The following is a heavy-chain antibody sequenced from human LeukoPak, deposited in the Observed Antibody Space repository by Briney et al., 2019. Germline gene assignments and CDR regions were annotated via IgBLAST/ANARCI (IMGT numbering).Heavy chain of an antibody. J-gene: IGHJ5*02. CDR3: QLPVSSSWWTWFDP. V-gene: IGHV3-30*04. D-gene: IGHD6-13*01. CDR1: GFTFSSYA. CDR2: ISYDGSNK. Sequence: GRSLRLSCAASGFTFSSYAMHWVRQAPGKGLEWVAVISYDGSNKYYADSVKGRFTISRDNSKNTLYLQMNSLRTEDTAVYYCQLPVSSSWWTWFDPWGQGTLVTVSS.